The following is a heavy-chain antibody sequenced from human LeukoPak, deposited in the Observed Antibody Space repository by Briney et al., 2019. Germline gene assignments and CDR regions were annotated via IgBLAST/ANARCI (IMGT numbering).Heavy chain of an antibody. CDR2: INHNGNVN. J-gene: IGHJ6*02. V-gene: IGHV3-7*04. CDR3: ARGGGLDV. Sequence: EWVASINHNGNVNYYVDSVKGRFTISRDNAKNSLNLQMSNLRAEDTAVYFCARGGGLDVWGQGATVTVSS.